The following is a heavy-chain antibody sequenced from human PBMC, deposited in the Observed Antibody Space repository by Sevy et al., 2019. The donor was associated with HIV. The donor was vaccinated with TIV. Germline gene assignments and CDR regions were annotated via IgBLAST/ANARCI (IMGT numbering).Heavy chain of an antibody. J-gene: IGHJ4*02. CDR1: GFTFSDYG. D-gene: IGHD6-6*01. CDR2: IRYDGSTK. V-gene: IGHV3-30*02. Sequence: GGSLRLSCTASGFTFSDYGMHWVRQAPGKGLEWVAFIRYDGSTKYYADSVKGRFTISRDNSKNTLFPQLNSLRVEDTAVYYCAKDLTVRYSTSSGDFDYWGQGSLVTVSS. CDR3: AKDLTVRYSTSSGDFDY.